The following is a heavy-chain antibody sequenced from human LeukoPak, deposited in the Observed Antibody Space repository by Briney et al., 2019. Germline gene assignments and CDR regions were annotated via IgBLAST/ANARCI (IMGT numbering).Heavy chain of an antibody. CDR3: AKVSPYYYYKDV. CDR2: IRYDGSNK. J-gene: IGHJ6*03. Sequence: GGSLRLSCAASGFTFSSYSMNWVRQAPGKGLEWVAFIRYDGSNKYYADSVKGRFTISRDNSKNTLYLQMNSLRAEDTAVYYCAKVSPYYYYKDVWGKGTTVTVSS. V-gene: IGHV3-30*02. CDR1: GFTFSSYS.